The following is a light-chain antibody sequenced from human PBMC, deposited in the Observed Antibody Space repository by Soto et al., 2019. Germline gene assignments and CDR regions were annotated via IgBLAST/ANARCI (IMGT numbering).Light chain of an antibody. CDR3: QSYDSSLSVYV. Sequence: QSVLTQPPSVSGAPGQRVTISCTGSRSNIGAGYDVHWYQQLPRTAPKLLVYGNSNRPSGVPDRFSGSKSGTSASLAITGVQDEDEAGYYCQSYDSSLSVYVFGTGTKVNVL. CDR1: RSNIGAGYD. V-gene: IGLV1-40*01. J-gene: IGLJ1*01. CDR2: GNS.